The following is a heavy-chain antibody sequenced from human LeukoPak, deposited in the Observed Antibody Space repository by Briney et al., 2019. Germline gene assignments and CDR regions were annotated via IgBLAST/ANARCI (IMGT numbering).Heavy chain of an antibody. V-gene: IGHV3-53*01. Sequence: GGSLRLSCAASGFTVSNSYMSWVRQAPGKGLEWVSIIYSGGSTYYADSVKGRFTISRDNAKNSLYLQMSNLRAEDTAVYFCARGGGLDVWGQGATVTVSS. CDR2: IYSGGST. CDR3: ARGGGLDV. D-gene: IGHD3-16*01. J-gene: IGHJ6*02. CDR1: GFTVSNSY.